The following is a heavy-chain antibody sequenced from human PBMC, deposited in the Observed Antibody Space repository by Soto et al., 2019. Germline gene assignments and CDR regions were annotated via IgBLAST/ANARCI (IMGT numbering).Heavy chain of an antibody. Sequence: GGSLRLSCAASGFTFSSYGMHWVRQAPGKGLEWVAVISYDGSNKYYADSVKGRLTISRDNSKNTLYLQMNSLRAEDTAVYYCAKDRAPGSGYYYGMDVWGQGTTVTAP. J-gene: IGHJ6*02. CDR1: GFTFSSYG. D-gene: IGHD1-26*01. CDR3: AKDRAPGSGYYYGMDV. CDR2: ISYDGSNK. V-gene: IGHV3-30*18.